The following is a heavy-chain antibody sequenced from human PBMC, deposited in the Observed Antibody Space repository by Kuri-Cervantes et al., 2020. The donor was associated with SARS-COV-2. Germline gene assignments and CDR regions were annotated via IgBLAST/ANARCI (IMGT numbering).Heavy chain of an antibody. D-gene: IGHD1-26*01. V-gene: IGHV3-20*04. CDR3: AREAWEGYFDY. Sequence: AESLRLTCAASGFTFDDYGMSWVRQAPGKGLEWVSGINWNGGSTGYADSVKGRFTISRDNSKNTLYLQMNSLGAEDTAVYYCAREAWEGYFDYWGQGTLVTVSS. CDR2: INWNGGST. J-gene: IGHJ4*02. CDR1: GFTFDDYG.